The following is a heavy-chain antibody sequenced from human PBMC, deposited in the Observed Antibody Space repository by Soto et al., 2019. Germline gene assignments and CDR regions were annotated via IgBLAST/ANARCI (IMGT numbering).Heavy chain of an antibody. CDR3: ARDRTIAARPHGVDY. Sequence: QVQLQESGPGLVKPSQTLSLTCTVSGGSISSGDYYWSWIRQPPGKGLEWIGYIYYSGSTYYNPSLKSRVTISVDTSKNQFSRKLSSVTAAVTAVYYCARDRTIAARPHGVDYWGQGTLVTVSS. CDR2: IYYSGST. V-gene: IGHV4-30-4*01. D-gene: IGHD6-6*01. J-gene: IGHJ4*02. CDR1: GGSISSGDYY.